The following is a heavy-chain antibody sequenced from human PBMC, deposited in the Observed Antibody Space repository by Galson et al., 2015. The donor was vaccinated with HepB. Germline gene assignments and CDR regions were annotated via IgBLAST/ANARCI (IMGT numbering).Heavy chain of an antibody. CDR2: FSGIGGGT. J-gene: IGHJ2*01. CDR3: AKDVSSSSVWYSDL. CDR1: GFTFSSYA. Sequence: SLRLSCAASGFTFSSYAMSWVRQAPGKGLEWVSAFSGIGGGTYYADSVTGRFTISRDNSKNTLYLQMNSLRAEDTAVYYCAKDVSSSSVWYSDLWGRGTLVTVSS. D-gene: IGHD6-6*01. V-gene: IGHV3-23*01.